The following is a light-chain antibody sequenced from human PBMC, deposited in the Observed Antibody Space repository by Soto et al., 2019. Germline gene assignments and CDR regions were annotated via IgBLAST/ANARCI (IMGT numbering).Light chain of an antibody. Sequence: QSVLTQTPSVSGAPGQKITMSCTESSSNIGAGYDVHWYQQLPGAAPRLLIYADNNRRSGVPDRFSASNSGTSASLAITGFQGEDEAVYYCQSYDTSLSGVIFGAGTQLTVL. CDR2: ADN. CDR3: QSYDTSLSGVI. J-gene: IGLJ2*01. V-gene: IGLV1-40*01. CDR1: SSNIGAGYD.